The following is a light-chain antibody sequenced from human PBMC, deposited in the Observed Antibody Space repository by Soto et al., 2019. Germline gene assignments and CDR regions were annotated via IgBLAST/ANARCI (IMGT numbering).Light chain of an antibody. CDR3: QQRNIWPPSYT. J-gene: IGKJ2*01. Sequence: EIVLTQSPATLSLSPGERATLSCRASQSIASYLAWYQHKPGQAPRLLIYDASNRATGIPARFSGSGSGTDFTLTISSLEPEDSAVYYCQQRNIWPPSYTCGQGTKLEIK. CDR2: DAS. CDR1: QSIASY. V-gene: IGKV3-11*01.